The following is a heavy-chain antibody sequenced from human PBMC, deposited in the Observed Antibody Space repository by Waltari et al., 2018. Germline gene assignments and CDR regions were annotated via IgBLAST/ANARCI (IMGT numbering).Heavy chain of an antibody. D-gene: IGHD3-22*01. CDR1: GGSISSYY. CDR3: ARGRYTYYYDSSGYLEYYYGMDV. Sequence: QVQLQESGPGLVKPSETLSLTCTVSGGSISSYYWSWIRQPPGKALEWIGYIYYSGSTNYNPSLKSRVTISVDTSKNQFSLKLSSVTAADTAVYYCARGRYTYYYDSSGYLEYYYGMDVWGQGTTVTVSS. V-gene: IGHV4-59*08. J-gene: IGHJ6*02. CDR2: IYYSGST.